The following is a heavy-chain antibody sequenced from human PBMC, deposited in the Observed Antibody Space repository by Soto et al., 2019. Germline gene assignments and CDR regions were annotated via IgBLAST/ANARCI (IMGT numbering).Heavy chain of an antibody. CDR2: IIPIFGTA. J-gene: IGHJ4*02. CDR3: SRDRKEMATRAHYFDY. D-gene: IGHD5-12*01. V-gene: IGHV1-69*13. CDR1: GVGVTFSSYA. Sequence: PVKVSCKASGVGVTFSSYAIRWVRQDPGQGLEWMGGIIPIFGTANYAQTFQGRVTITADESTSTAYMELSRLRSDDTAVYYCSRDRKEMATRAHYFDYWGQGTLVTVSS.